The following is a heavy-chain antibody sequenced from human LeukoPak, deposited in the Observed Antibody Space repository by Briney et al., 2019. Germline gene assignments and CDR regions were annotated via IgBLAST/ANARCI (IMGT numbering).Heavy chain of an antibody. J-gene: IGHJ3*02. Sequence: GASVKVYCRASGYTFTSYDINWVRQATGQGLEWMGWMGPNNGNTGYAQKFQGRVTMTRNTSISTAYMELSSLRSEDTAVYYCARGRKTGTRVAVDIWGQGTMVTVSS. V-gene: IGHV1-8*01. CDR2: MGPNNGNT. CDR3: ARGRKTGTRVAVDI. CDR1: GYTFTSYD.